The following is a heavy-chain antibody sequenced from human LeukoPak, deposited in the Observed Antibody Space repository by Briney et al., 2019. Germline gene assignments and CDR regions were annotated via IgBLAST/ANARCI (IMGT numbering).Heavy chain of an antibody. J-gene: IGHJ6*03. Sequence: GSLRLSCAASGFTFSSYWMSWVRQAPGKGLEWVANIKQDGSEKYYVDSVKGRFTISRDNAKNSLYLQMNSLRAEDTAVYYCAREAAGSYYYYYMDVWGKGTTVTVSS. CDR3: AREAAGSYYYYYMDV. CDR1: GFTFSSYW. CDR2: IKQDGSEK. V-gene: IGHV3-7*01. D-gene: IGHD6-19*01.